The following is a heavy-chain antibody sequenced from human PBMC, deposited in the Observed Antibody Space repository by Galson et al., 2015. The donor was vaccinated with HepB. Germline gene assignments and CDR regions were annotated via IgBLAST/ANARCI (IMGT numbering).Heavy chain of an antibody. CDR3: TTDKGAIPYYYYGMDV. CDR1: GFTFSNAW. V-gene: IGHV3-15*07. J-gene: IGHJ6*02. CDR2: IKSKTDGGTT. Sequence: SLRLSCAASGFTFSNAWMNWVRQAPGKGLEWVGRIKSKTDGGTTDYAAPVKGRFTISRDDSKNTLYLQMNSLKTEDTAVYYCTTDKGAIPYYYYGMDVWGQGTTVTVSS. D-gene: IGHD2-2*01.